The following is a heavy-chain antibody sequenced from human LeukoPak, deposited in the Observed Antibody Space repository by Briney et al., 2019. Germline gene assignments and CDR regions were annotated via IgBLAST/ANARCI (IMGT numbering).Heavy chain of an antibody. J-gene: IGHJ4*02. CDR3: TRDVPMVL. CDR1: GGSITSNSYY. Sequence: SETLSLTCTVSGGSITSNSYYWGWIRQPPGKGLEWIGSIYYSGSTYYNPSLKSRVTISVDRSKNQFSLKVTSVTAADTAVYYCTRDVPMVLWGQGTLVTVSS. CDR2: IYYSGST. V-gene: IGHV4-39*07. D-gene: IGHD3-10*01.